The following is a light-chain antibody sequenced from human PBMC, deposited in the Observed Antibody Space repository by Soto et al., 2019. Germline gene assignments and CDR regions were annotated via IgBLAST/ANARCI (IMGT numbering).Light chain of an antibody. J-gene: IGLJ1*01. CDR2: NND. CDR3: AAWDDRLKGYV. V-gene: IGLV1-44*01. Sequence: QSVLTQPPSASGTPGHRVTISCSGSGSNFGSNTVNWYQHLPGTAPKLLIYNNDQRPSGVPDRFSGSKSGASASLAISGLQSDDEADHYCAAWDDRLKGYVFGTGTKLTVL. CDR1: GSNFGSNT.